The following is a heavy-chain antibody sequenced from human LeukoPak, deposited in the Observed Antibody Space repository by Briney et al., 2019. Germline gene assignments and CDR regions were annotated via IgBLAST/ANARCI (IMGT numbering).Heavy chain of an antibody. V-gene: IGHV4-61*02. D-gene: IGHD3-10*01. CDR2: IHTSGST. Sequence: ASETLSLTCTVSGGSISSGSYYWSWIRQPAGKGLEWIGRIHTSGSTNYNPSLKSRVTISVDMSKNQFSLKLSSVTAADTAVYYCARDPTGSSEYYFDYWGQGTLVTVSS. J-gene: IGHJ4*02. CDR3: ARDPTGSSEYYFDY. CDR1: GGSISSGSYY.